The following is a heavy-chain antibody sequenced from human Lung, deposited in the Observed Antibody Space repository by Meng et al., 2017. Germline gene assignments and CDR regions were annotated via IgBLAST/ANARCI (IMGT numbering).Heavy chain of an antibody. CDR3: ARDLKPEGIATEYLDY. CDR2: ISVHNGNT. CDR1: GYTFIRHG. J-gene: IGHJ4*02. V-gene: IGHV1-18*01. Sequence: QVQVAQSGAEVRNSGASVKVSCKTSGYTFIRHGITWVRQAPGQGLEWMGWISVHNGNTNYAEKFQGRVTMTTDTSTNTAYMELRSLTSDDTAVYYCARDLKPEGIATEYLDYWGQGTLVTVSS. D-gene: IGHD6-13*01.